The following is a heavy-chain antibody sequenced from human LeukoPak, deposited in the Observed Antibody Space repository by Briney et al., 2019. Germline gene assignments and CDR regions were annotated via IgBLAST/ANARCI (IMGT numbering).Heavy chain of an antibody. CDR3: ARVNGGSYYSYYFDY. CDR2: ISYDGTNK. J-gene: IGHJ4*02. V-gene: IGHV3-30*04. Sequence: GGSLRLSCAASGITFSSYAMHWVRQAPGKGLEWVTVISYDGTNKYYTDSVKGRFTISRDNSKNTLYLQMNSLRAEDTAVYYCARVNGGSYYSYYFDYWGQGTLVTVSS. CDR1: GITFSSYA. D-gene: IGHD1-26*01.